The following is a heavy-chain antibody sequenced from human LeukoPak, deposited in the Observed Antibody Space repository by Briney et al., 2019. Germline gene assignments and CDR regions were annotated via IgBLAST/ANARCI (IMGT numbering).Heavy chain of an antibody. CDR2: TGVYNDNT. CDR3: ARDLFEYTYALPFEY. V-gene: IGHV1-18*01. CDR1: GYMFASYG. D-gene: IGHD5-18*01. Sequence: ASVKVSCKASGYMFASYGISWARQAPGQGLEWMGLTGVYNDNTNLAPKFQGRVTMTTDISTSTAVMELRSLRSDDTAVYYCARDLFEYTYALPFEYWGQGTLVTVSS. J-gene: IGHJ4*02.